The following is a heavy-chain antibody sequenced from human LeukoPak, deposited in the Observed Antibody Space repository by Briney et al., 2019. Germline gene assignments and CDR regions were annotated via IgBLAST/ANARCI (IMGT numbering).Heavy chain of an antibody. CDR2: ISKDGSNK. CDR1: GFTFSNYA. V-gene: IGHV3-30-3*01. Sequence: GGSLRLSCAASGFTFSNYAMHWVRQAPGKGLEWVAVISKDGSNKYYPDSVKGRFTISRDNSKNTLHLQMNSLRAEDTAVYYCARAFVVVPDASFDYWGQGTLVTVSS. CDR3: ARAFVVVPDASFDY. J-gene: IGHJ4*02. D-gene: IGHD2-2*01.